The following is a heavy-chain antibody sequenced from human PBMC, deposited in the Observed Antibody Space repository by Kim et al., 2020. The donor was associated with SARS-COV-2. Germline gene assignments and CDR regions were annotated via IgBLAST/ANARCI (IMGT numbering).Heavy chain of an antibody. V-gene: IGHV4-39*07. D-gene: IGHD3-10*01. J-gene: IGHJ4*02. CDR3: ARDRGGLLWFGESADY. CDR1: GGSISSSSYY. CDR2: IYYSGST. Sequence: LSLTCTVSGGSISSSSYYWGWIRQPPGKGLEWIGSIYYSGSTYYNPSLKSRVTISVDTSKNQFSLKLSSVTAADTAVYYCARDRGGLLWFGESADYWGQGTLVTVSS.